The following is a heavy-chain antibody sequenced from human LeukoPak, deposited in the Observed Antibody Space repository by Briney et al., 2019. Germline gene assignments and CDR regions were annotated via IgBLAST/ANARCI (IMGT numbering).Heavy chain of an antibody. Sequence: PGGSLRLSCLASGFIFDDYTMDWVRQAPGKGLAWVSRISWDGGDKYYAESMKGRFTIPRDNSKSSVYLQMNGLRTDDTAFYYCAKDIGQDGSGHHYFDHWGQGTLVTVSS. CDR1: GFIFDDYT. D-gene: IGHD5-12*01. J-gene: IGHJ4*02. V-gene: IGHV3-43*01. CDR2: ISWDGGDK. CDR3: AKDIGQDGSGHHYFDH.